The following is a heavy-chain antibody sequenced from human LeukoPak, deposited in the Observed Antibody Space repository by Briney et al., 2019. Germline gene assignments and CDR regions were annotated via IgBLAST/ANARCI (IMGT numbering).Heavy chain of an antibody. Sequence: SETLSLTCTVSGGSISSSSYYWGWIRQPPGKGLEWIGSIYYSGSTYYNPSLKSRVTISVDTSKNQFSLKLSSVTAADTAVYYCARDPSTIPFVDYHPYFDYWGQGTLVTVSS. D-gene: IGHD2-2*01. CDR1: GGSISSSSYY. J-gene: IGHJ4*02. CDR3: ARDPSTIPFVDYHPYFDY. V-gene: IGHV4-39*07. CDR2: IYYSGST.